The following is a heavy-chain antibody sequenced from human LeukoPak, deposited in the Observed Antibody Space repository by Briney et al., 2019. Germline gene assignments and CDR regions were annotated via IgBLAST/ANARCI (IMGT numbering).Heavy chain of an antibody. CDR2: ISYDGSNK. CDR1: GFTFSSYA. CDR3: GRDPLGYCSGGSCAGGYYFDY. Sequence: GGSLRLSCAASGFTFSSYAMHWVRQAPGKGLEWVAVISYDGSNKYYADSVKGRFTISRDNSKNTLYLQMNSLRAEDTAVYYCGRDPLGYCSGGSCAGGYYFDYWGQGTLVTVSS. D-gene: IGHD2-15*01. V-gene: IGHV3-30*04. J-gene: IGHJ4*02.